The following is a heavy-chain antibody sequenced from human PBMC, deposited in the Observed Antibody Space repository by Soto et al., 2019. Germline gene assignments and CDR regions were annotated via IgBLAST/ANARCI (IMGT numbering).Heavy chain of an antibody. CDR1: GYTFTSYA. CDR2: INAGNGNT. Sequence: ASVKVSCKASGYTFTSYAMHWVRQAPGQRLEWMGWINAGNGNTKYSQKFQGRVTITRDTSASTAYMELSSRRSEDTAVYYCARELIAAAGAFDYWGQGTLVTVSS. CDR3: ARELIAAAGAFDY. J-gene: IGHJ4*02. V-gene: IGHV1-3*01. D-gene: IGHD6-13*01.